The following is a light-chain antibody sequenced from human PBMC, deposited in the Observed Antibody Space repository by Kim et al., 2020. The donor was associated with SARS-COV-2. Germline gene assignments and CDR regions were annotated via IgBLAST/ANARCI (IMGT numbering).Light chain of an antibody. V-gene: IGLV3-19*01. CDR3: NSRDSSGNHLV. J-gene: IGLJ3*02. Sequence: ALGQTVRITCQGDSLRSYYASWYQQKQGQAPVLVIYGKNNRPSGIPRRFSGSSSGNTASLTITGAQAEDEADYYCNSRDSSGNHLVFGGGTQLTVL. CDR2: GKN. CDR1: SLRSYY.